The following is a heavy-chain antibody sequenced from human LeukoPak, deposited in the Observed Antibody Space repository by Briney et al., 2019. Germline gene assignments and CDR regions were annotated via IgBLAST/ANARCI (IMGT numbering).Heavy chain of an antibody. J-gene: IGHJ6*03. CDR1: GFTLRNYW. D-gene: IGHD5-18*01. V-gene: IGHV3-7*01. Sequence: GGSLRLSCAASGFTLRNYWMSWVRQAPGKGLEWVANIKQDGSEKYYVDSVKGRFTISRDNAKNSLYLQMNSLRAEDTAVYYCARESYGRDYYYYYYMDVWGKGTTVTVSS. CDR2: IKQDGSEK. CDR3: ARESYGRDYYYYYYMDV.